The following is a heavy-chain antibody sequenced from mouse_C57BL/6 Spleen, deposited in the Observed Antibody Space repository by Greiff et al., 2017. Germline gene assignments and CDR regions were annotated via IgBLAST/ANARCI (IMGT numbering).Heavy chain of an antibody. CDR2: INPNNGGT. D-gene: IGHD4-1*01. J-gene: IGHJ2*01. CDR3: AGRFFDY. V-gene: IGHV1-26*01. Sequence: VPLQQSGPELVKPGASVKISCKASGYTFTDYYMNWVKQSHGKSLEWIGDINPNNGGTSYNQQFKGKATLTVDKSSSTAYMELRSLTSEDSAVYYCAGRFFDYWGQGTTLTVSA. CDR1: GYTFTDYY.